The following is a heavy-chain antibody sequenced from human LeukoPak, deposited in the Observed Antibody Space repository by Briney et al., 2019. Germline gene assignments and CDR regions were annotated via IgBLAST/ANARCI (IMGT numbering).Heavy chain of an antibody. J-gene: IGHJ4*02. Sequence: SETLSLTCTVSGGSISSGGYYWSWIRQPPGKGLEWIGYIYHSGSTYYNPSLKSRVTISVDTSKNQFSLKLSSVTAADTAVYYCASTDSSGYYDFDYWGQGTLVTVSS. D-gene: IGHD3-22*01. V-gene: IGHV4-30-2*01. CDR2: IYHSGST. CDR3: ASTDSSGYYDFDY. CDR1: GGSISSGGYY.